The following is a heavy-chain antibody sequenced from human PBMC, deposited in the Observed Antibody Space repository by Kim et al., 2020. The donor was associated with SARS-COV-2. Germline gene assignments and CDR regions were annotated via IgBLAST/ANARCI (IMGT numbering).Heavy chain of an antibody. Sequence: SETLSLTCTVSGGSISSYYWSWIRQPPGKGLEWIGYIYYSGSTNYNLSLKSRVTISVDTSKNQFSLKVSSVTAADTAVYYCGRVGAAAGLYYGMDVWCQG. CDR1: GGSISSYY. J-gene: IGHJ6*02. CDR3: GRVGAAAGLYYGMDV. D-gene: IGHD6-13*01. CDR2: IYYSGST. V-gene: IGHV4-59*01.